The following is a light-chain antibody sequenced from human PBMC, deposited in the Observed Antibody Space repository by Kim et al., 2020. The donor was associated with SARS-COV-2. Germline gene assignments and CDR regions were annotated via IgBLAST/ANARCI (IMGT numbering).Light chain of an antibody. V-gene: IGLV3-19*01. Sequence: LGQTVRIKCQGDGLRSGYASWYQQKSGQAPVLVFYGKNNRPAGIPDRFSGSNSGNTASLTITGAQAEDEADYYCNSPDSSGNYWEFGGGTKLTVL. CDR1: GLRSGY. J-gene: IGLJ3*02. CDR2: GKN. CDR3: NSPDSSGNYWE.